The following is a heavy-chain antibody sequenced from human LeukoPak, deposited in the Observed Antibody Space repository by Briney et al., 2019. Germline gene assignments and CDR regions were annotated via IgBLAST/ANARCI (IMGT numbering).Heavy chain of an antibody. J-gene: IGHJ4*02. Sequence: PGGSLRLSCAASGFTFSSYSMNWVRQAPGKGLEWVSSISCSSSYIYYADSVKGRFTISRDNAKNSLYLQMNSLRAEDTAVYYCARAIMVRGVITNYFDYWGQGTLVTVSS. CDR1: GFTFSSYS. CDR2: ISCSSSYI. D-gene: IGHD3-10*01. V-gene: IGHV3-21*01. CDR3: ARAIMVRGVITNYFDY.